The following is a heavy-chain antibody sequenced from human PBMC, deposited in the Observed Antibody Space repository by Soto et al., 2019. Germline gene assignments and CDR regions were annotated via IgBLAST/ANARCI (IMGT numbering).Heavy chain of an antibody. V-gene: IGHV4-31*03. CDR3: ARGIITMIVVDSNWFDP. J-gene: IGHJ5*02. D-gene: IGHD3-22*01. CDR2: IYYSGST. Sequence: SETLSLPCTVSVGSISSGGYYWSWIRPHPGKGLEWIGYIYYSGSTYYNPSLKSRVTISVDTSKNQFSLKLSSVTAADTAVYYCARGIITMIVVDSNWFDPWGQGTLVTVSS. CDR1: VGSISSGGYY.